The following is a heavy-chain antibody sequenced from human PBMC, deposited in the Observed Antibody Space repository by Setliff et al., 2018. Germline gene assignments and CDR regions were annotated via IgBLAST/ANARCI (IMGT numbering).Heavy chain of an antibody. CDR2: IGAYNGNT. CDR1: GYTFTNYG. Sequence: GASVKVSCKASGYTFTNYGVTWVRQAPGQGLEWMGWIGAYNGNTYNAHKFQGRVTMTSDTSTSTAYMELRSLRSDGTAVYYCARVTIAVAGYFDFWGQGTLVTVSS. V-gene: IGHV1-18*01. D-gene: IGHD6-19*01. CDR3: ARVTIAVAGYFDF. J-gene: IGHJ4*02.